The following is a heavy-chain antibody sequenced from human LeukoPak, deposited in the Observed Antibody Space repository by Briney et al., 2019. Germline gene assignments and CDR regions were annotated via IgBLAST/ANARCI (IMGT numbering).Heavy chain of an antibody. D-gene: IGHD6-13*01. CDR1: GGSISSSNYY. CDR3: ARGWLKSSSWYVDS. CDR2: IYYSGST. Sequence: NASETLSLTCTVSGGSISSSNYYWGWIRQPPGKGLEWIGYIYYSGSTNYNPSLKSRVTISLDTSKNQFSLKLSSVTAADTAVYYCARGWLKSSSWYVDSWGQGTLVTVSS. V-gene: IGHV4-39*07. J-gene: IGHJ4*02.